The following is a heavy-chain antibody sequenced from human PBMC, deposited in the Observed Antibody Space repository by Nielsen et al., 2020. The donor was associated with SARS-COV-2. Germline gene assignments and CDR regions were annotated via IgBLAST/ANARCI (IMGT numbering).Heavy chain of an antibody. CDR3: AKEGYRGKLDY. V-gene: IGHV3-30*18. Sequence: GESLKISCAASGFTFSSYGMHWVRQAPGKGLEWVALISYDGSNKYYADSVKGRFTISRDNSKNTLYLQMNSLRAEDTAVYYCAKEGYRGKLDYWGQGTLVTVSS. CDR1: GFTFSSYG. D-gene: IGHD5-18*01. CDR2: ISYDGSNK. J-gene: IGHJ4*02.